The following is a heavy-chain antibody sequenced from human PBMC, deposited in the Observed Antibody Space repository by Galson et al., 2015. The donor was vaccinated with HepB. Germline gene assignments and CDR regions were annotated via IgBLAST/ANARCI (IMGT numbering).Heavy chain of an antibody. V-gene: IGHV3-23*01. CDR1: GFTFSSYA. CDR2: ISGSGGST. CDR3: AKDSWPALLRYSSSWSY. D-gene: IGHD6-13*01. J-gene: IGHJ4*02. Sequence: SLRLSCAASGFTFSSYAMSWVRQAPGKGLEWVSAISGSGGSTYYADSVKGRFTISRDNSKNTLYLQMNSLRAEDTAVYYCAKDSWPALLRYSSSWSYWGQGTLVTVSS.